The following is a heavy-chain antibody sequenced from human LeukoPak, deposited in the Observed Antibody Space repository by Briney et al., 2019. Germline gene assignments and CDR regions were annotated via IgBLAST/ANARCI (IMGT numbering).Heavy chain of an antibody. CDR1: GFTFSSYE. CDR3: VKGSEAYCDSKSYY. Sequence: TGGSLRLSCSASGFTFSSYEMHWVRQAPGKGLEYVSAISSNGGTIYYADSAKGRFTISRDNSKNTLYPQMSSLRVEDTAVYYCVKGSEAYCDSKSYYWGQGTLVTVSS. V-gene: IGHV3-64D*09. CDR2: ISSNGGTI. D-gene: IGHD3-22*01. J-gene: IGHJ4*02.